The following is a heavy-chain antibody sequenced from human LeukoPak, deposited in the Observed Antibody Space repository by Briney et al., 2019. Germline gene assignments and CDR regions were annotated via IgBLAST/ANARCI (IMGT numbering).Heavy chain of an antibody. V-gene: IGHV1-69*06. CDR1: GGTFSSYA. CDR2: IIPISGTA. CDR3: ARGYCTNGVCLWGAFDI. J-gene: IGHJ3*02. Sequence: ASVKVSCKASGGTFSSYAISWVRQAPGQGLEWMGRIIPISGTANYAQKFQGRVTITADKSTSTAYMELSSLRSEDTAVYYCARGYCTNGVCLWGAFDIWGQGTMVTVSS. D-gene: IGHD2-8*01.